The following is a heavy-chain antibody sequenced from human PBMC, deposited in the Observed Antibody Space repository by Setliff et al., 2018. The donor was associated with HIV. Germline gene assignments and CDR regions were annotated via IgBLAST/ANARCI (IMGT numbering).Heavy chain of an antibody. V-gene: IGHV1-8*01. J-gene: IGHJ4*02. D-gene: IGHD4-4*01. CDR1: GYTFTRYD. CDR2: MNPNSANT. Sequence: ASVKVSCKASGYTFTRYDINWARQATGQGPEWMGWMNPNSANTGYAQKFQGRVTLTRNTSISTAYMELSSLRSEDTAVYSCARVATVSHPGDYFDYWGQGTLVTVSS. CDR3: ARVATVSHPGDYFDY.